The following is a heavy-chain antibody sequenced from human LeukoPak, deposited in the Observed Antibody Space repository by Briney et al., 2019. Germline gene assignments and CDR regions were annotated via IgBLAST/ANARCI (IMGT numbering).Heavy chain of an antibody. CDR1: GFTVSNNY. Sequence: GGSLRLSCAASGFTVSNNYMSWVRQAPGKGLEWVSVIYSGGSTYYADSVKGRFTISRDNSKNTLYLQMNSLRAEDTAVYYCARWTPVAAAGTSGNPWGQGTLVTVSS. CDR3: ARWTPVAAAGTSGNP. J-gene: IGHJ5*02. D-gene: IGHD6-13*01. V-gene: IGHV3-66*01. CDR2: IYSGGST.